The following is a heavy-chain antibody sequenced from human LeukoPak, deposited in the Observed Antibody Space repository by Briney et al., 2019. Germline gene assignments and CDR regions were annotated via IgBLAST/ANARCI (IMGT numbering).Heavy chain of an antibody. CDR2: INPNSGDT. CDR3: ARDIKGGSGGY. D-gene: IGHD1-26*01. V-gene: IGHV1-2*02. CDR1: GYRFSGYN. Sequence: ASVKVFCKASGYRFSGYNIHWVRQAPGQGLEWMGYINPNSGDTNYAQNFQGRVTMTRDTSITTAYMEPTRLRSDDTAVYYCARDIKGGSGGYWGQGTLVTVSS. J-gene: IGHJ4*02.